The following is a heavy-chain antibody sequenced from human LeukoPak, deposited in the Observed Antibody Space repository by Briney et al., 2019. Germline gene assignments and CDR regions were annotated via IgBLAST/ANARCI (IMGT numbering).Heavy chain of an antibody. J-gene: IGHJ4*02. Sequence: GGSLRLSCAASGFTFNTYGMHWVRQAPGKGLEWGAVIRYDGSNKYYADSVKGRFTISRDNSKNTLYLQMNSLRVEDTALYYCAKDILFRQELGAAAGSDYWGQGTLVTVSS. CDR2: IRYDGSNK. V-gene: IGHV3-30*02. CDR1: GFTFNTYG. CDR3: AKDILFRQELGAAAGSDY. D-gene: IGHD6-13*01.